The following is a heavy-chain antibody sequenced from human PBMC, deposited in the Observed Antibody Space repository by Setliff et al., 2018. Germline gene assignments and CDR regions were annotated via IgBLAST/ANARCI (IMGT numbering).Heavy chain of an antibody. CDR2: ISAYNGAT. J-gene: IGHJ3*02. V-gene: IGHV1-18*01. Sequence: GASVKVSCKASGYSFTTYGISWVRQAPGQGLEWMGWISAYNGATNYAQKLQGRVTLTTETSTDTAYMEVRSLTAEDTAVYYCARHFSGEILRGGFEIWGQGTMVTVSS. CDR1: GYSFTTYG. CDR3: ARHFSGEILRGGFEI. D-gene: IGHD1-26*01.